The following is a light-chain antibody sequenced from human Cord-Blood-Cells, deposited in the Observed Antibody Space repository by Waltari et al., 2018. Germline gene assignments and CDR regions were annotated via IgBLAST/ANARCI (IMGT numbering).Light chain of an antibody. J-gene: IGKJ4*01. V-gene: IGKV3-20*01. CDR3: QQYGSSPLT. CDR2: GAS. CDR1: QSVSSSY. Sequence: ELVLTQSPGTLSLSPGERATLSCRASQSVSSSYLDWYQQKPGQDPRLLIYGASSRATGIPDRFSGSGSGTDFTLTISRLEPEDFAVYYCQQYGSSPLTFGGGTKVEIK.